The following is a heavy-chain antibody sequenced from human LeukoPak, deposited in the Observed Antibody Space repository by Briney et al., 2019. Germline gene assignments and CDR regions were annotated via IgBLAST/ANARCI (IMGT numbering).Heavy chain of an antibody. J-gene: IGHJ3*02. D-gene: IGHD3-22*01. V-gene: IGHV3-30*03. Sequence: PGGSLRLSCAASGFTFSSYGMHWVRQAPGKGLEWVAVISYDGSNKYYADSVKGRFTISRDNSKNTLYLQMNSLRAEDTAVYYCARDSRQDYYDSSGYLWFAFDIWGQGTMVTVSS. CDR1: GFTFSSYG. CDR2: ISYDGSNK. CDR3: ARDSRQDYYDSSGYLWFAFDI.